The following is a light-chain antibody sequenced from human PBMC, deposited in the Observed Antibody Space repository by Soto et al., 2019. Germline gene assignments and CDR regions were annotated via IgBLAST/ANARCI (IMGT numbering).Light chain of an antibody. Sequence: IVLTQSPATLSVSPGERATLSCRASQAVGSNLAWYQQRPGQAPRLLIYDASTRATGIPHRFSGGGSGTDFTLTISSLPSDDFAVYYCQHFNKWPHMPAFGGGTKLAIK. CDR3: QHFNKWPHMPA. J-gene: IGKJ4*01. CDR1: QAVGSN. CDR2: DAS. V-gene: IGKV3-15*01.